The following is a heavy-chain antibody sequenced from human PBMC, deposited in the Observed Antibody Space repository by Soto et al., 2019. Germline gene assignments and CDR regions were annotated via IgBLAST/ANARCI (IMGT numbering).Heavy chain of an antibody. CDR3: ARDLTYYDFWSGYSPEEYGMEV. CDR2: IWYDGSNK. CDR1: VFTFSSYG. V-gene: IGHV3-33*01. Sequence: VGSLRLSCASSVFTFSSYGMHCVRHSPGKWLEWVAVIWYDGSNKYYADSVKGRFTISRDNSKNTLYLQMNSLRAEDTAVYYCARDLTYYDFWSGYSPEEYGMEVWGQGTTVIVSS. D-gene: IGHD3-3*01. J-gene: IGHJ6*01.